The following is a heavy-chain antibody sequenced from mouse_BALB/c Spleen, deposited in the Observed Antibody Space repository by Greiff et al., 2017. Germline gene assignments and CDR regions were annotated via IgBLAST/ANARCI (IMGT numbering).Heavy chain of an antibody. CDR1: GYTFTSYY. D-gene: IGHD1-1*01. CDR3: TRKDYYGSSYDY. Sequence: VQLQQSGAELVKPGASVKLSCKASGYTFTSYYMYWVKQRPGQGLEWIGEINPSNGGTNFNEKFKSKATLTVDKSSSTAYMQLSSLTSEDSAVYYCTRKDYYGSSYDYWGQGTTLTVSS. J-gene: IGHJ2*01. CDR2: INPSNGGT. V-gene: IGHV1S81*02.